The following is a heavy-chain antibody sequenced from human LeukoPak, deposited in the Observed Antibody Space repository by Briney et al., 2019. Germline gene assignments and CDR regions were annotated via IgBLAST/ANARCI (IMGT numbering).Heavy chain of an antibody. CDR2: IYPGDSDT. Sequence: GESLKISCKGSGYSFTTYWIGWVRQMPGKGLEWMGIIYPGDSDTRYSPSFQGQVTISADKSITTAFLQWSSLKASDTAIYYCARRIGIAARFGPRNYYVDYWGQGTLVTVSS. CDR1: GYSFTTYW. D-gene: IGHD6-6*01. CDR3: ARRIGIAARFGPRNYYVDY. V-gene: IGHV5-51*01. J-gene: IGHJ4*02.